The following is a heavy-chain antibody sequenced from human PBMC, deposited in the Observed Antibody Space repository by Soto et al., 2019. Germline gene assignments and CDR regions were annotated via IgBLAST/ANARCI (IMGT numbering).Heavy chain of an antibody. D-gene: IGHD2-15*01. CDR3: ARRYCSDSYCSYFDY. J-gene: IGHJ4*02. Sequence: SETLSLTCAVYGGSVSGYFWSWIRQPPGKGLEWIGEINHSGTTSYSPSLDSRVTTSVDTSKNQFSLRLSSATAADTAIYYCARRYCSDSYCSYFDYWGRGTLVTVSS. V-gene: IGHV4-34*01. CDR2: INHSGTT. CDR1: GGSVSGYF.